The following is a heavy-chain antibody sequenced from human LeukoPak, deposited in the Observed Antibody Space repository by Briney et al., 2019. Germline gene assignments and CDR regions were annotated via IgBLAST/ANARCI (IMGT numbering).Heavy chain of an antibody. CDR2: MNPNSGGT. V-gene: IGHV1-2*06. J-gene: IGHJ3*02. CDR3: ARVARSSGSYGAAFDI. CDR1: GYTFTGYY. Sequence: GASVKVSCKASGYTFTGYYMHWVRQAPGQGLEWMGRMNPNSGGTNYAQKFQGRVTMTRDTSISTAYMELSRLRSDDTAVYYCARVARSSGSYGAAFDIWGQGTMVTVSS. D-gene: IGHD1-26*01.